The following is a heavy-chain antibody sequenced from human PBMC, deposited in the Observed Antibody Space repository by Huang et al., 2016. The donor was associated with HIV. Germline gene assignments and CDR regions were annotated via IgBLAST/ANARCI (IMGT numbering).Heavy chain of an antibody. V-gene: IGHV3-7*01. CDR3: ATKTAAMDI. Sequence: VESGGRLVQPGGSIRLSCVGSTFRFGAYWMSWVSQSTGKGLEWVANIKQDESEKYYVDVGKGRFNISRDNAKKVLFLEMNNVRVEDTATYYCATKTAAMDIWGQGTTVTVS. CDR1: TFRFGAYW. CDR2: IKQDESEK. J-gene: IGHJ6*02. D-gene: IGHD1-7*01.